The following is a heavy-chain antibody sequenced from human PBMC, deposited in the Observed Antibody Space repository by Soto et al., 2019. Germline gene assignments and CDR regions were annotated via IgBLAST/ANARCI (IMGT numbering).Heavy chain of an antibody. CDR1: GYRFTTYG. CDR2: ISTYNGNT. CDR3: ARGLGTNGLDV. Sequence: QVQLLQSGAEVKKPAASVKVSCKASGYRFTTYGITWVRLAPGQGLEWLGGISTYNGNTDYAQNLQDRVTMTTETSTSTAYMEVTSLTSDDTAVYYCARGLGTNGLDVWGQGTTVTVSS. V-gene: IGHV1-18*04. J-gene: IGHJ6*02. D-gene: IGHD7-27*01.